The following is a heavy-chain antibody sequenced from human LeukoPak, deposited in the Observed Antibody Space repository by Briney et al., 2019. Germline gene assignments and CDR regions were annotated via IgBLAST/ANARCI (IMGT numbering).Heavy chain of an antibody. CDR2: IYPGDSDT. V-gene: IGHV5-51*01. Sequence: GESLKISCKDSGYSFTTYWIVWVRQMPGKGLEWMGIIYPGDSDTRYSPSFQGQVTMSADKSISTAYLQWSSLKASDTAMYYCATVGASRLAYWGQGTLVTVSS. CDR3: ATVGASRLAY. D-gene: IGHD1-26*01. CDR1: GYSFTTYW. J-gene: IGHJ4*02.